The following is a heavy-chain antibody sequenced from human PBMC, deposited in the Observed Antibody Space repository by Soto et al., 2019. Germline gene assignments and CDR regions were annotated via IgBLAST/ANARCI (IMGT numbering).Heavy chain of an antibody. CDR3: ARDLSPAERNLFYDAFDI. CDR2: IRKDASVI. D-gene: IGHD2-2*01. V-gene: IGHV3-7*01. Sequence: EVQLVESGGDLVQPGGSLRLSCAASGFTFSTYWMTWVRQAPGTGLEWVANIRKDASVIHYADSVEGRFTISRDNAKKSLYLQMSSLRAEDTAVYFCARDLSPAERNLFYDAFDIWGQGTVVTVSS. J-gene: IGHJ3*02. CDR1: GFTFSTYW.